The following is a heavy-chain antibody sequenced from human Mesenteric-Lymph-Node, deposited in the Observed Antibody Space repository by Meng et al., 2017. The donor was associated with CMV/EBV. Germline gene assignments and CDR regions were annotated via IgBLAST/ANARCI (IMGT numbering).Heavy chain of an antibody. Sequence: AGSLTPSCVVSGLSVSTNIMSWVRQPPGKGLEWVSHFHTNGFINYGDSVKGRFIIPRDNAKNTLYLQMNSLRAEDTAVYYCARGGYSYGYDYWGQGTLVTVSS. CDR1: GLSVSTNI. CDR3: ARGGYSYGYDY. CDR2: FHTNGFI. D-gene: IGHD5-18*01. J-gene: IGHJ4*02. V-gene: IGHV3-53*03.